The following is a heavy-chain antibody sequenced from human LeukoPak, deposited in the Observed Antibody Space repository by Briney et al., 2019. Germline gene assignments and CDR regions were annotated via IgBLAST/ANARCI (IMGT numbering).Heavy chain of an antibody. Sequence: PGGSLRHSSGRTRFTFSSYPMSSVRQAPGKGLEWVSAISGSGTDTFYANSVKGRFTISRDNPKNTLYLQMNSLRAEDTAVYYCAKGGGSSCYSPSDYWGQGTLVTVSS. CDR2: ISGSGTDT. CDR1: RFTFSSYP. D-gene: IGHD2-15*01. V-gene: IGHV3-23*01. CDR3: AKGGGSSCYSPSDY. J-gene: IGHJ4*02.